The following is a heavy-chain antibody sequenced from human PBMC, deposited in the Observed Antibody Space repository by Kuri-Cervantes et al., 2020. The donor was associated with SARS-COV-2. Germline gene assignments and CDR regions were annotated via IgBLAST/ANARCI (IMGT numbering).Heavy chain of an antibody. Sequence: GSLRLSCAVSGGSISSSNWWSWVRQPPGKGLEWIGEIYHSGSPNYNRSLKSRVTISVDKSNIQFSLKLNSVTAADTAVYYCARGNSSSGGLYWGQGTLVTVSS. J-gene: IGHJ4*02. V-gene: IGHV4-4*02. CDR3: ARGNSSSGGLY. D-gene: IGHD6-13*01. CDR1: GGSISSSNW. CDR2: IYHSGSP.